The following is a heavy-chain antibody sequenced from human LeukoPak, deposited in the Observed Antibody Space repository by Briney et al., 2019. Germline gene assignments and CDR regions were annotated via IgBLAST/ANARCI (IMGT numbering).Heavy chain of an antibody. CDR3: ARVLSGSWDWFDP. V-gene: IGHV3-74*01. D-gene: IGHD3-22*01. Sequence: GTLFLTCAVSGGSISSSNWWSWVRQPPGKGLEWVSRINPDGSTTTYADSVKGRFTISRDNAKNPVYVQMNSLRAEDTAVYYCARVLSGSWDWFDPWGQGTLVTVSS. J-gene: IGHJ5*02. CDR2: INPDGSTT. CDR1: GGSISSSNW.